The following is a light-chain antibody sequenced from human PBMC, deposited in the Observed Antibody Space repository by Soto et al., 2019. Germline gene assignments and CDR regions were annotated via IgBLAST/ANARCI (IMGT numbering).Light chain of an antibody. CDR2: AAS. J-gene: IGKJ1*01. Sequence: EIVMTQSPATLSVSPGERATLSCRASQSINSNLAWYQQKPGQAPRLLIYAASTRATGVPGRFSGSGSGTEFTLTISSLQPDDFATYYCQHYNSYSEAFGQGTKVDIK. CDR1: QSINSN. V-gene: IGKV3-15*01. CDR3: QHYNSYSEA.